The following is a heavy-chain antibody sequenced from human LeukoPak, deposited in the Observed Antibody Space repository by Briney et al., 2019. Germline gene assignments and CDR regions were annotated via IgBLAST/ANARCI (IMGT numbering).Heavy chain of an antibody. Sequence: ASVKVSCKASGYTFTGYYMHWVRQAPGQGLEWMGWINPNSGGTNYAQKFQGWVTMTRDTSISTAYMELSRLRSDDTAVYYCAKARPLPKWELLRTDYYYYMDVWGKGTTVTVSS. D-gene: IGHD1-26*01. V-gene: IGHV1-2*04. J-gene: IGHJ6*03. CDR3: AKARPLPKWELLRTDYYYYMDV. CDR2: INPNSGGT. CDR1: GYTFTGYY.